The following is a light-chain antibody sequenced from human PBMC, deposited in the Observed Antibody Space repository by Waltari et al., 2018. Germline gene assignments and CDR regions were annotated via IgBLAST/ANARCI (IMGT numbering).Light chain of an antibody. V-gene: IGKV3-20*01. CDR3: QHYESLPVT. Sequence: EIVLTQSPGPLSLSPGARATLSCRASQSISKYLAWYQQKPGQAPRLLIYHASSRAAGIPDRFSGSGSGTDFSLTISRLEPEDFAVYYCQHYESLPVTFGQGTKVEIK. CDR1: QSISKY. J-gene: IGKJ1*01. CDR2: HAS.